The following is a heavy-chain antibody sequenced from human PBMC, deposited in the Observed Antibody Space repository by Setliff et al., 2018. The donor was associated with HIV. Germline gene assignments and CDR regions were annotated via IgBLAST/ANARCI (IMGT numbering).Heavy chain of an antibody. D-gene: IGHD3-9*01. CDR1: GFTFSNSA. V-gene: IGHV1-58*01. CDR3: AAEGYHDILTGYSNGPHYYYDMDV. Sequence: SVKVSCKASGFTFSNSAVHWVRQARGQRLEWIGWIVVGWGKTDYAQKFQERVTLTRDKSTSTAYMELNGQSAEDTALYYCAAEGYHDILTGYSNGPHYYYDMDVWGQGTTVTVSS. J-gene: IGHJ6*02. CDR2: IVVGWGKT.